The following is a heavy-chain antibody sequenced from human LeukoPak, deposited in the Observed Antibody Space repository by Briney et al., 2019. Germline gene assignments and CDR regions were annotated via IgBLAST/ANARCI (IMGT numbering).Heavy chain of an antibody. CDR3: ARVLLRTVVTPPFAY. J-gene: IGHJ4*02. CDR2: INPNSGGT. CDR1: GYTFTGYY. Sequence: GASVKVSCKASGYTFTGYYMHWVRQAPGQGLEWMGRINPNSGGTNYAQKFQGRVTMTRDTSISTAYMELSRLRSDDTGVYYCARVLLRTVVTPPFAYWGQGTLVSVSS. D-gene: IGHD4-23*01. V-gene: IGHV1-2*05.